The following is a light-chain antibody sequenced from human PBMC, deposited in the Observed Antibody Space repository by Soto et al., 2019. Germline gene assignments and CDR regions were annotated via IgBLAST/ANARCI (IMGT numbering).Light chain of an antibody. Sequence: DIQMTQSPSSVSASVGDRVTITCRASQGIDRWLAWYQQKPGKDPKLLLYAASSLQRGVPARFSGSGSGTDFTLTISSLQPEDFATYYCQEANSFLGTFGQGTKVEIK. CDR3: QEANSFLGT. V-gene: IGKV1-12*01. J-gene: IGKJ1*01. CDR2: AAS. CDR1: QGIDRW.